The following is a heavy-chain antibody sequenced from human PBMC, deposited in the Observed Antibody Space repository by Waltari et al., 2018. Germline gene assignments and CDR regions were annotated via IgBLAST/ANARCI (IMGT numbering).Heavy chain of an antibody. D-gene: IGHD3-3*01. Sequence: EVQLVESGGGLVQPGGSLRLSCAASGFTFSSYSMNWVRQAPGKGLEWVSYISSSSSTIYYADSVKGRFTISRDNAKNSLYLQMNSLRAEDTAVYYCARDTDVRITIFGVVIPGAFDIWGQGTMVTVSS. CDR1: GFTFSSYS. CDR2: ISSSSSTI. CDR3: ARDTDVRITIFGVVIPGAFDI. J-gene: IGHJ3*02. V-gene: IGHV3-48*04.